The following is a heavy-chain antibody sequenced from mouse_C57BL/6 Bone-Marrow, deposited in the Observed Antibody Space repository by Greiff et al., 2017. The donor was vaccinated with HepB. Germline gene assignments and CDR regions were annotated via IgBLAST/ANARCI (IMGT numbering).Heavy chain of an antibody. Sequence: QVQLQQPGAELVMPGASVKLSCKASGYTFTSYWMHWVKQRPGQGLEWIGEIDPSDSYTNYNQKFKGKSTLTVDKSSSTAYMQLSSLTSEDSAVYYGARSYSVSSCNLKVWGTGATVT. V-gene: IGHV1-69*01. CDR3: ARSYSVSSCNLKV. CDR1: GYTFTSYW. J-gene: IGHJ1*03. CDR2: IDPSDSYT. D-gene: IGHD1-1*01.